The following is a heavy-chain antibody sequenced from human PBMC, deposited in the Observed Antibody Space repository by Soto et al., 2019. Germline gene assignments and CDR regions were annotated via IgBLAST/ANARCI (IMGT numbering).Heavy chain of an antibody. V-gene: IGHV3-23*01. CDR2: ISGSGVSP. J-gene: IGHJ1*01. Sequence: REDLRHPYSASGFTLSRYSLSLGRPAPGKGLEWVSAISGSGVSPYHADSVKGRFTISRDNSKNTLYLQMNSLRAEDTAVYYFAKDRSSTSYFHHWGQRTPVTVSS. CDR1: GFTLSRYS. CDR3: AKDRSSTSYFHH. D-gene: IGHD2-2*01.